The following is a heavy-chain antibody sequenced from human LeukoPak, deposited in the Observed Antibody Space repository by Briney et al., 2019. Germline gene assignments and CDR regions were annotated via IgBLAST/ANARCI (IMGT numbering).Heavy chain of an antibody. V-gene: IGHV4-34*01. CDR3: ARLGIQLWLDAFDI. D-gene: IGHD5-18*01. Sequence: PSETLSLTCAVYGGSFSGYYWSWIRQPPGKGLELIGEINHSGSTNYNPSLKSRVTISVDTSKDQFSLKLSSVTAADTAVYYCARLGIQLWLDAFDIWGQGTMVTVSS. CDR1: GGSFSGYY. CDR2: INHSGST. J-gene: IGHJ3*02.